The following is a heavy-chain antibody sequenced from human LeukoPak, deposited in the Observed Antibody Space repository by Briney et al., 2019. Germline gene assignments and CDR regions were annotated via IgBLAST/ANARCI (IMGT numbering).Heavy chain of an antibody. CDR3: ARGGAVVVTAPDY. V-gene: IGHV4-31*03. D-gene: IGHD2-21*02. Sequence: SQTLSLTCTVSGGSISSGGYYWSWIRQHPGKGLEWIGYIYYSGSTYYNPSLKSRVTISVDTSKNQFSLKLSSVTAADTAVYYCARGGAVVVTAPDYWGQGTLVTVSS. CDR1: GGSISSGGYY. J-gene: IGHJ4*02. CDR2: IYYSGST.